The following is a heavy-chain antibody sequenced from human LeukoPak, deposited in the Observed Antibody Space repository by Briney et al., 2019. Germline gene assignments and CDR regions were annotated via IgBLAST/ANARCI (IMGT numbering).Heavy chain of an antibody. CDR2: IYYSRST. V-gene: IGHV4-39*01. D-gene: IGHD4-17*01. CDR3: ARFPTVTPYYYYMDV. CDR1: GGSISSSSYY. Sequence: SETLSLTCTVSGGSISSSSYYWGWIRQPPGRGLEWIASIYYSRSTYNNPTRKSRITISVDTSKNQFSLKLSSVTAAYTAVYYCARFPTVTPYYYYMDVWGKGTTVTISS. J-gene: IGHJ6*03.